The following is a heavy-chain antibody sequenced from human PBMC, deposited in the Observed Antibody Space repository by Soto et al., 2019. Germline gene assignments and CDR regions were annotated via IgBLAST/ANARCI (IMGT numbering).Heavy chain of an antibody. CDR3: ARSYMIAAPPFYYYNYGMDV. CDR2: SYYSGST. Sequence: PSETLSLTCTVSGGSISSYYWSWIRQPPGTGLEWIGYSYYSGSTNYNPSLKSRVTISVDASKTQFSLKLSSVTAADTAVYYCARSYMIAAPPFYYYNYGMDVWGQGTTVTVSS. D-gene: IGHD6-6*01. J-gene: IGHJ6*02. V-gene: IGHV4-59*01. CDR1: GGSISSYY.